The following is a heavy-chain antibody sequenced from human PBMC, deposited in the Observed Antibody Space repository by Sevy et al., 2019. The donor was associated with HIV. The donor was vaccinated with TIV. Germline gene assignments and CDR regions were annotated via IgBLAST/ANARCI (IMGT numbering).Heavy chain of an antibody. CDR2: IYFTGNT. D-gene: IGHD1-1*01. Sequence: SETLSLTCSVSGGSISSYFWTWVRQSPGKGLEWIGNIYFTGNTDYSPSLKSRVTLSLDTSKSQFSLILKSVTAADTAIYFCAGDSTTRPRVLDYWGQGTLVTVSS. CDR3: AGDSTTRPRVLDY. V-gene: IGHV4-59*01. CDR1: GGSISSYF. J-gene: IGHJ4*02.